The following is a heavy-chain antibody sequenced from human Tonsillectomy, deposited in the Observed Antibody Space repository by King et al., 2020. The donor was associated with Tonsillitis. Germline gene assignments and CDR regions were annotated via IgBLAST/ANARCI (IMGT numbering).Heavy chain of an antibody. CDR1: GFTLSSNY. CDR3: AREKGFKDAFDM. Sequence: VQLVESGGGLIQPGGSLRLSCAASGFTLSSNYMSCVRQAPGKGLEWVSVIYSGGTTDYADSVKGRFTISRDNSKNTVYLQMNNLRVEDTAVYYCAREKGFKDAFDMWGQGTMVTVSS. CDR2: IYSGGTT. V-gene: IGHV3-53*01. J-gene: IGHJ3*02.